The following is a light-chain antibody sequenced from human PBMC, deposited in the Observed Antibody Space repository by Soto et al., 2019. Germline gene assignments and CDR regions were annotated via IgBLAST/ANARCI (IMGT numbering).Light chain of an antibody. CDR3: FSFTTDWTHV. CDR2: EVS. CDR1: SSHIGAYNY. J-gene: IGLJ1*01. Sequence: QSALTQPASVSGSPGQSITISCTGSSSHIGAYNYVSWFQQYPGKAPILIISEVSNRPSGVSNRSSGSKSGTAASLTISGLQTEDEADYFCFSFTTDWTHVFGSGTKVTVL. V-gene: IGLV2-14*01.